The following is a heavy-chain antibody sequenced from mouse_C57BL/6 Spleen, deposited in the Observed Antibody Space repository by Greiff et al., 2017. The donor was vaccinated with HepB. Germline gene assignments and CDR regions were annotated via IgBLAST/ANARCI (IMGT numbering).Heavy chain of an antibody. Sequence: EVKLMESGGGLVKPGGSLKLSCAASGFTFSDYGMHWVRQAPEKGLEWVAYISSGSSTIYYADTVKGRFTISRDNAKNTLFLQMTSPRSEDTAMYYCARRASPNWYFDVWGTGTTVTVSS. CDR1: GFTFSDYG. D-gene: IGHD3-1*01. J-gene: IGHJ1*03. V-gene: IGHV5-17*01. CDR2: ISSGSSTI. CDR3: ARRASPNWYFDV.